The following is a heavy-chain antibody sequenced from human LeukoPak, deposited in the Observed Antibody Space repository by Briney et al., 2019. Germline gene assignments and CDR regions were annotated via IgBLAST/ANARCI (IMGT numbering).Heavy chain of an antibody. D-gene: IGHD3-22*01. Sequence: SETLSLTCTVSGGSISSYYWSWIRQPPGKGLEWIGYIYYSGSTNYNPSPKSRVTISVDTPKNQFSLKLSSVTAADTAVYYCARRPPRIYYYDSSGYEFDYWGQGTLVTVSS. CDR1: GGSISSYY. J-gene: IGHJ4*02. CDR3: ARRPPRIYYYDSSGYEFDY. CDR2: IYYSGST. V-gene: IGHV4-59*01.